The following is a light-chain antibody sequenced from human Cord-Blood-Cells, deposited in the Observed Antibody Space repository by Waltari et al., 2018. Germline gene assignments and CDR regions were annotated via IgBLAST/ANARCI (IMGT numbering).Light chain of an antibody. CDR2: AAS. CDR3: QQSYSTPPWT. Sequence: DIQMTQSPSSLSASVGDRVTITCRASQSISSYLNWYQQKPGKAPKLLIYAASSLQSGVPSRFSGSGSGTDFTLTISSLQPEDFATYYCQQSYSTPPWTFGQGPTV. CDR1: QSISSY. V-gene: IGKV1-39*01. J-gene: IGKJ1*01.